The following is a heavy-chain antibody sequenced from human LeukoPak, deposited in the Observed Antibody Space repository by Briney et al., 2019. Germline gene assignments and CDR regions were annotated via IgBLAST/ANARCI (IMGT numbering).Heavy chain of an antibody. CDR1: GFTFSSYA. CDR3: ARDTADYYDSSGYPLGFDY. V-gene: IGHV3-30-3*01. Sequence: PGGSLRLSCAASGFTFSSYAMHWVRQAPGKGLEWVAVISYDGSNKYYADSVKGRFTISRDNSKNTLYLQMNSLRAEDTAVYYCARDTADYYDSSGYPLGFDYWGQGTLVTVSS. CDR2: ISYDGSNK. J-gene: IGHJ4*02. D-gene: IGHD3-22*01.